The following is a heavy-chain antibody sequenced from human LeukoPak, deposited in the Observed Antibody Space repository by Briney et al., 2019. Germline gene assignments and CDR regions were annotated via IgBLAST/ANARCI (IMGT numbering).Heavy chain of an antibody. Sequence: SETLSLTCAVYGGSFSGYYWSWIRQPPGKGLEWIGEINHSGSTNYNPSLKSRVTISVDTSKNQFSLKLSSVTAADTAVYYCARVMRSGYYNDYWGQGTLVTVSS. D-gene: IGHD3-22*01. CDR3: ARVMRSGYYNDY. CDR2: INHSGST. J-gene: IGHJ4*02. V-gene: IGHV4-34*01. CDR1: GGSFSGYY.